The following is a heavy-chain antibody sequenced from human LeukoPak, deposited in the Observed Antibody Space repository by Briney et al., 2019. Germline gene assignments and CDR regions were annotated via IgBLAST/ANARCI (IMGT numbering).Heavy chain of an antibody. V-gene: IGHV3-21*01. CDR1: GFTFSSYS. CDR2: ISSSSSYI. Sequence: GGSLRLSCAASGFTFSSYSMNWVRQAPGKGLEWVSSISSSSSYIYYADSVKGRFTISRDNAKNSLYLQMNSLRAEDTAVFYCARAIAVAGGFDYWGQGTLVTVSS. D-gene: IGHD6-19*01. CDR3: ARAIAVAGGFDY. J-gene: IGHJ4*02.